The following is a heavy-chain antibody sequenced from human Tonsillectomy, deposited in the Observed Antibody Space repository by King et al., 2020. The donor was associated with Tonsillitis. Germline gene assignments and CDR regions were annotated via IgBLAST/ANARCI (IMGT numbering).Heavy chain of an antibody. V-gene: IGHV4-59*01. J-gene: IGHJ5*02. CDR1: GGSISSYY. D-gene: IGHD1-7*01. CDR2: MYYLGST. CDR3: ARVELPYNWFDP. Sequence: QLQESGPGLVKPSETLSLTCTVSGGSISSYYWSWIRPPPGKGLEWIGYMYYLGSTNYNPSLKSRVTISVDKSKKQFSLKLSSVTSADTAVYYCARVELPYNWFDPWGQGTLVTVSS.